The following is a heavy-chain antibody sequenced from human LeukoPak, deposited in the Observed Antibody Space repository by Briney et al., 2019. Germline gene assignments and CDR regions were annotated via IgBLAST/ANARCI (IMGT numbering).Heavy chain of an antibody. CDR3: ARDEKIVGASGQDY. V-gene: IGHV3-74*01. CDR2: INTDGDDT. D-gene: IGHD1-26*01. J-gene: IGHJ4*02. Sequence: PGGSLRLSCAASGFTFGSYWMHWVRQAPGKGLVWVSRINTDGDDTIYADSVKGRFTISRDNAKNTLFLQMNSLRAEDTAVYYCARDEKIVGASGQDYWGQGTLVTVSS. CDR1: GFTFGSYW.